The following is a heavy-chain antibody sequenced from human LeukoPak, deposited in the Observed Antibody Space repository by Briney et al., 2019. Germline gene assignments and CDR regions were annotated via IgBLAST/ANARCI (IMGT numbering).Heavy chain of an antibody. CDR2: IISSSTI. V-gene: IGHV3-48*01. CDR3: AKTNDYSNYVSAY. D-gene: IGHD4-11*01. J-gene: IGHJ4*02. CDR1: GFTFSSYS. Sequence: GGSLRLSCAASGFTFSSYSMNWVRQAPGKGLEWVSYIISSSTIYYADSVKGRFTISRDNAKNSLYLQMNSLRAEDTAVYYCAKTNDYSNYVSAYWGQGTLVTVSS.